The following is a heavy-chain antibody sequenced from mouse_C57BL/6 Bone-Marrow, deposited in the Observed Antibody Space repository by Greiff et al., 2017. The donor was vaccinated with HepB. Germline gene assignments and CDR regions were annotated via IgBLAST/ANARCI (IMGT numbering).Heavy chain of an antibody. CDR2: INPYNGDT. V-gene: IGHV1-37*01. J-gene: IGHJ1*03. CDR3: YSYWYFDV. D-gene: IGHD2-12*01. CDR1: GYSFTGYF. Sequence: VHVKQSGPELVKPGASVKISCKASGYSFTGYFMNWVKQSHGKSLEWIGRINPYNGDTFYNQKFKGKATLTVDKSSSTAHMELLSLTSEDFAADGYYSYWYFDVWGTGTTVTVSS.